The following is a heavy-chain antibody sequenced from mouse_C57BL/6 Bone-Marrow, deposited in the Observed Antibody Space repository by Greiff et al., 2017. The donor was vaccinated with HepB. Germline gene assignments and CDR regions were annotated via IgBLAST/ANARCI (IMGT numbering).Heavy chain of an antibody. CDR2: ISSGSSTF. CDR3: ARGHYGSSYWYFDV. CDR1: GFTFSDYG. Sequence: EVQVVESGGGLVKPGGSLKLSCAASGFTFSDYGMHWIRQAPEKGLEWVAYISSGSSTFYYADTVKGRFTISRDNAKNTLFLQMTSLRSEDTAMYYCARGHYGSSYWYFDVWGTGTTVTVSS. D-gene: IGHD1-1*01. V-gene: IGHV5-17*01. J-gene: IGHJ1*03.